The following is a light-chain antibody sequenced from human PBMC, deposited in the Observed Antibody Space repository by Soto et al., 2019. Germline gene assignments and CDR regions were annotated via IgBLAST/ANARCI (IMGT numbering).Light chain of an antibody. Sequence: DIEVTQSPSSLSASVGDRVTVTCRASQSISSYLNWYQQKPGKAPKLLIYDASNLETGIPSRFSGSGSGTDFTLTINRLEPEDFAVYYCQQYDSSPRTFGQGTKVDIK. CDR3: QQYDSSPRT. V-gene: IGKV1-33*01. CDR2: DAS. CDR1: QSISSY. J-gene: IGKJ1*01.